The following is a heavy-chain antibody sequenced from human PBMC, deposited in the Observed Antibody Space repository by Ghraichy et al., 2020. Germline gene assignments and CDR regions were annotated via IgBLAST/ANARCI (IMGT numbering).Heavy chain of an antibody. CDR2: IYWNDDK. Sequence: SGPTLVKPTQTLTLTCTFSGLSLSTSDVGVGWIRKPPGKALEWLGLIYWNDDKGYSPSLKSRLTITKDTSKNQVVLTLTNMGPMDTATYYCSHRGGTLVIDYYFDYWGQGTLVTVSS. V-gene: IGHV2-5*01. CDR1: GLSLSTSDVG. D-gene: IGHD2-21*01. J-gene: IGHJ4*02. CDR3: SHRGGTLVIDYYFDY.